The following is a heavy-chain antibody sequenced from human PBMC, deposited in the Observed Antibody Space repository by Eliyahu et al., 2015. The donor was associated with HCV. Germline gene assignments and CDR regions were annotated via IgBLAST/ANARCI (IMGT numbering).Heavy chain of an antibody. D-gene: IGHD6-13*01. Sequence: QVQLQQWGAGLLKPSETLSLTCXVYXGSFSGYXWXWIRQPPGKGLEWIGEINHSGSTNYNPSLKSRVTISVDTSKNQFSLKLSSVTAADTAVYYCARGRGSSSWYLDYWGQGTLVTVSS. V-gene: IGHV4-34*01. CDR3: ARGRGSSSWYLDY. CDR2: INHSGST. J-gene: IGHJ4*02. CDR1: XGSFSGYX.